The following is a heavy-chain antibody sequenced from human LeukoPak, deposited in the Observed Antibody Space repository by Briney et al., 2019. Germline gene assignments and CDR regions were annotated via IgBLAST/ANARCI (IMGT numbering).Heavy chain of an antibody. CDR2: ISRDSYTI. V-gene: IGHV3-48*04. J-gene: IGHJ6*02. CDR1: GFTFSYHS. Sequence: GGSLRLSCAASGFTFSYHSMSWVRQAPGKGLEWVSYISRDSYTIYYADSVKGRFTISRDNAKTSLYLQMNSLRAEDTAMYYCARGLPNYYGMDVWGQGTTVTVSS. CDR3: ARGLPNYYGMDV.